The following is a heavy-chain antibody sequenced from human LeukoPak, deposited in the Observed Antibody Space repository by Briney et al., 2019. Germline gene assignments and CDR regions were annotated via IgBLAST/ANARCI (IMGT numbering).Heavy chain of an antibody. CDR1: GYTFTSYD. D-gene: IGHD3-10*01. Sequence: GASVKVSCKASGYTFTSYDINWVRQATGQGLEWMGWMNPNSGNTGYAQKFQGRVTMTRNTSISTAYMELSSLRSEDTAVYYCARGQYYGSGSYFGRDYWGQGTLVTVSS. J-gene: IGHJ4*02. CDR2: MNPNSGNT. CDR3: ARGQYYGSGSYFGRDY. V-gene: IGHV1-8*02.